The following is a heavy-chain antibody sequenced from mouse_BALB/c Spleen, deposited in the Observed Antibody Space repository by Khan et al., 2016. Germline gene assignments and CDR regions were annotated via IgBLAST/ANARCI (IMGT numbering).Heavy chain of an antibody. CDR3: ARLAYFYDSEGFAY. D-gene: IGHD1-1*01. J-gene: IGHJ3*01. V-gene: IGHV5-6*01. CDR1: GFTFSTYC. Sequence: EVELVESGGDVVKPGGSLKLSCAASGFTFSTYCMSWVRQTPDKGLEWVATVSTGGHYTYYPDTVKGRFAISRDNATDTLYLQMSSLKSEDTAMFYCARLAYFYDSEGFAYWGQGTLVTVSA. CDR2: VSTGGHYT.